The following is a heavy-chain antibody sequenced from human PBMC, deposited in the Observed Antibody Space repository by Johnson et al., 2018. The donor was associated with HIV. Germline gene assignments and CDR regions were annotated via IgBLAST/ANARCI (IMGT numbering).Heavy chain of an antibody. D-gene: IGHD3-10*01. CDR1: GFTVSSNY. CDR2: IYSGGST. Sequence: EVQLVESGGGLVQPGGSLRLSCAASGFTVSSNYMSWVRQAPGKGLEWVSVIYSGGSTYYADSVKGRFTISRDNAKNTLSLQMNSLTEDDTAIYYCAKGDYYGRRGAFDIWGPGTMVTVSS. CDR3: AKGDYYGRRGAFDI. V-gene: IGHV3-66*02. J-gene: IGHJ3*02.